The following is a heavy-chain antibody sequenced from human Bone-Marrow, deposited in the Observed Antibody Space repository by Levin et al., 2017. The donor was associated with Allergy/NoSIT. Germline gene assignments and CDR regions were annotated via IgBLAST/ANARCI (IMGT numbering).Heavy chain of an antibody. Sequence: RASVKVSCKASGYTFTGYYMHWVRQAPGQGLEWMGRINPNTGVTGFAQKFQGRVTMARDTSISTAYMELTSLRSDDTAVYYCAKERGNGDWYYDYWGQGTLVTVSS. D-gene: IGHD2-21*02. CDR2: INPNTGVT. CDR1: GYTFTGYY. CDR3: AKERGNGDWYYDY. J-gene: IGHJ4*02. V-gene: IGHV1-2*06.